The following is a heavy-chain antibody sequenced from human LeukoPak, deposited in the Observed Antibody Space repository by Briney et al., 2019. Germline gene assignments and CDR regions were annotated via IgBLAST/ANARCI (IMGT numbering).Heavy chain of an antibody. CDR1: GFIFSSYA. D-gene: IGHD2-8*01. CDR2: ISGSGGST. CDR3: AKDRPCINDVCHGDFDY. Sequence: GGSLRLSCAASGFIFSSYAMSWVRQAPRKGLEWVSTISGSGGSTYYADSVKGRFTISRDNSKNTVYLQMNSLRAEDTAVYYCAKDRPCINDVCHGDFDYWGQGTLVTVSS. J-gene: IGHJ4*02. V-gene: IGHV3-23*01.